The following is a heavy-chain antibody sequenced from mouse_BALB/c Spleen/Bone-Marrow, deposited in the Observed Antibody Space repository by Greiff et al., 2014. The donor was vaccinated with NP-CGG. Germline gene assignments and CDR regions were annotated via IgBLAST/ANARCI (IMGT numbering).Heavy chain of an antibody. J-gene: IGHJ2*01. CDR1: GFTFTNYF. V-gene: IGHV7-3*02. CDR2: IRNKANGYTT. D-gene: IGHD6-1*01. Sequence: EVKLMESGGGLVQPGGSLRLSRTTSGFTFTNYFMTWVRQPPGKALEWLGFIRNKANGYTTEYNPSVKGRFTISRDNSQGIFYLQMNTLRAEDSAIYYCARDYNGYFDFWGQGTTLTVSS. CDR3: ARDYNGYFDF.